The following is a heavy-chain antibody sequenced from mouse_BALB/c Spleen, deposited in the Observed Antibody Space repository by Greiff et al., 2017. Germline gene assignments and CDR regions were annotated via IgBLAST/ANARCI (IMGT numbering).Heavy chain of an antibody. CDR1: GYTFTSYV. CDR2: INPYNDGT. D-gene: IGHD2-1*01. J-gene: IGHJ3*01. CDR3: ARDGNYAWFAY. Sequence: EVKLVESGPELVKPGASVKMSCKASGYTFTSYVMHWVKQKPGQGLEWIGYINPYNDGTKYNEKFKGKATLTSDKSSSTAYMELSSLTSEDSAVYYCARDGNYAWFAYWGQGTLVTVSA. V-gene: IGHV1-14*01.